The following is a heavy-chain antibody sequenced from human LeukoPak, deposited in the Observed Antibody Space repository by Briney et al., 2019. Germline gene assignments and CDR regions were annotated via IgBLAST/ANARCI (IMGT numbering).Heavy chain of an antibody. Sequence: ASVKVSCKVSGYTLTELSMHWVRQAPGKGLEWMGGFDPEDGETIYAQKFQGRVTVTRDRSATTAYMELSSLRSEDTAVYYCARDQGGQLWSWGQGTLVTVSS. D-gene: IGHD5-18*01. J-gene: IGHJ4*02. CDR3: ARDQGGQLWS. V-gene: IGHV1-24*01. CDR1: GYTLTELS. CDR2: FDPEDGET.